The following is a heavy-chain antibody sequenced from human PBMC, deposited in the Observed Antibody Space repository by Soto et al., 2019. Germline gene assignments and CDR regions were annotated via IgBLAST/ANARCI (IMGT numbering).Heavy chain of an antibody. CDR2: IVIDTTDT. D-gene: IGHD5-18*01. CDR3: AATDTATLRDYHGMDV. Sequence: QMQLVQSGPEVKKPGTSVKVSCKTSGFTFSTSAVQWVRQARGQRLEWIGWIVIDTTDTNYAQKFQERATITRDMSTSTAYMELSSLRSEDTAVYYCAATDTATLRDYHGMDVW. V-gene: IGHV1-58*01. J-gene: IGHJ6*01. CDR1: GFTFSTSA.